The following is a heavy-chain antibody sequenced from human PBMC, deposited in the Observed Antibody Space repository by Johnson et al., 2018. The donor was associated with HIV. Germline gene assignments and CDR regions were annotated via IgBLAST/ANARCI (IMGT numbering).Heavy chain of an antibody. Sequence: QVQLVESGGGVVQPGGSLRLSCAASGFTFSSYGMHWVRQAPGKGLERVAFIRYDGSNKYSADSVKGRFTISRDNSKNTLYLQMNSLRAEETAVYYCARGPIADDAFDIWGQGTMVTVSS. CDR2: IRYDGSNK. CDR3: ARGPIADDAFDI. CDR1: GFTFSSYG. J-gene: IGHJ3*02. D-gene: IGHD3-16*02. V-gene: IGHV3-30*02.